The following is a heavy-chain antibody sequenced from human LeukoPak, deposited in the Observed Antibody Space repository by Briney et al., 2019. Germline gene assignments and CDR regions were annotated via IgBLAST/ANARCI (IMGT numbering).Heavy chain of an antibody. V-gene: IGHV4-30-2*01. Sequence: SQTLSLTCTVSGGSISSGGYYWRWIRQPPGQGLEWIGYIYHSGSTYYNPSLKSRVTISVDRSKNQFSLKLSSVTAADTAVYYCAIRRDFDYWGQGTLVTVSS. CDR2: IYHSGST. CDR3: AIRRDFDY. CDR1: GGSISSGGYY. J-gene: IGHJ4*02.